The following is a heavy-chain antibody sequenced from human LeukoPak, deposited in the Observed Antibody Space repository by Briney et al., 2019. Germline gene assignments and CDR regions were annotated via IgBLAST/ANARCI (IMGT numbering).Heavy chain of an antibody. V-gene: IGHV4-30-2*01. CDR2: IYHSGST. J-gene: IGHJ3*02. D-gene: IGHD3-16*01. CDR1: GGSISSGGYY. Sequence: PSQTLSLTCTVSGGSISSGGYYWSWIRQPPGKGLEWIGYIYHSGSTYYNPSLKSRVTISVDRSKNQFSLRLNSVTAADTAVYYCARDQLGDAVDIWGQGTMVTVSS. CDR3: ARDQLGDAVDI.